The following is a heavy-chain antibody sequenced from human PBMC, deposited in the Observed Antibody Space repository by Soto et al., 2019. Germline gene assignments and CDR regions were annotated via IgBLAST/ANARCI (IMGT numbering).Heavy chain of an antibody. V-gene: IGHV1-2*04. J-gene: IGHJ4*02. Sequence: GASVKVSCKASGYTFTGYYMHWVRQAPGQGLEWMGWINPNSGGTNYAQKFQGWVTMTRDTSISTAYMELSRLRSDDTAVYYCARDGGIHYYDSSGYADHWGQGTLVTVSS. CDR1: GYTFTGYY. D-gene: IGHD3-22*01. CDR3: ARDGGIHYYDSSGYADH. CDR2: INPNSGGT.